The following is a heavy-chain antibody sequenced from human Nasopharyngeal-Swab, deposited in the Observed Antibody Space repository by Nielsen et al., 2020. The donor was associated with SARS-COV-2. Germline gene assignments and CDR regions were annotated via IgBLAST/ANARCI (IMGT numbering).Heavy chain of an antibody. D-gene: IGHD3-22*01. Sequence: GRQMPGKGLEWVSAISGSGGSTYYADSVKGRFTISRDNSKNTLYLQMNSLRAEDTAVYYCAKDFSYYYDSSGYFDYWGQGTLVTVSS. J-gene: IGHJ4*02. V-gene: IGHV3-23*01. CDR2: ISGSGGST. CDR3: AKDFSYYYDSSGYFDY.